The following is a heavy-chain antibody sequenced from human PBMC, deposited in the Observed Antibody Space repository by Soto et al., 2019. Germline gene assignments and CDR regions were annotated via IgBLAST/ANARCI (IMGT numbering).Heavy chain of an antibody. V-gene: IGHV4-34*01. CDR3: ARDVMENDRYHWYFDL. Sequence: QVQLQQWGAGLLKPSETLSLTCAVYGGSFSGYYWSWIRQPPGKGLEWIGEITHSGGTNYNPSLKSRVTISVDTSKSQFSLKLSSVTAADTAVYYCARDVMENDRYHWYFDLWGRGTLVTVSS. J-gene: IGHJ2*01. CDR1: GGSFSGYY. CDR2: ITHSGGT. D-gene: IGHD1-1*01.